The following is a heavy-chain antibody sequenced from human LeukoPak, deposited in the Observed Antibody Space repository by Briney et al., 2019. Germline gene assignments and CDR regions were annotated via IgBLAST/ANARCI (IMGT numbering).Heavy chain of an antibody. CDR2: INTSGGST. J-gene: IGHJ3*01. CDR3: AKTSRKTNIAVVLGGAFDL. Sequence: GGSVRLSCAASGFTFSRHAMTWVRQAPGKGLEWVSGINTSGGSTFYADSVKGRFTISRDNSKNTLFLQMHSLRVDDAGVYYCAKTSRKTNIAVVLGGAFDLWGQGTVVSVSS. V-gene: IGHV3-23*01. D-gene: IGHD3-10*02. CDR1: GFTFSRHA.